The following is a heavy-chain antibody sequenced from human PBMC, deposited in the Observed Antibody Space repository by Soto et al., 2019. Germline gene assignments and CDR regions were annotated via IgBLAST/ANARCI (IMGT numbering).Heavy chain of an antibody. Sequence: QLQLRESGAGLVKPSETLSLTCTVSRGSISSGAYSWTWIRQSPGKGLEWLGFIYQSGSTYYSPSLKSRVSISIDKSKNQLSLNLRSVTAADTAVYYCARDNSGCSNSDCYLSGWFDPWGQGTLVTVSS. J-gene: IGHJ5*02. V-gene: IGHV4-30-2*06. CDR1: RGSISSGAYS. D-gene: IGHD2-2*01. CDR3: ARDNSGCSNSDCYLSGWFDP. CDR2: IYQSGST.